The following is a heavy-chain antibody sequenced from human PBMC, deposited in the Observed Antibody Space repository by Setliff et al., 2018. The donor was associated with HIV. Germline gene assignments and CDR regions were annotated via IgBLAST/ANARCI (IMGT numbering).Heavy chain of an antibody. CDR3: ARVRNPTVHTMYFDS. CDR1: GSTFSSYA. Sequence: GGSLRLSCAASGSTFSSYALGWVRQAPGKGLEWFSVISGSGGSTYYADSVKGRFTVSRDNAQSSLYLQINSLRAEDTAFYYCARVRNPTVHTMYFDSWGQGTLVTVSS. V-gene: IGHV3-23*01. D-gene: IGHD4-4*01. J-gene: IGHJ4*02. CDR2: ISGSGGST.